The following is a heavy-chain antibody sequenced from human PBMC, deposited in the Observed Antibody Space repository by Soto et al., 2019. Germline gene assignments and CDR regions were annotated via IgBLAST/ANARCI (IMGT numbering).Heavy chain of an antibody. CDR3: ARDPPYGSGSYQPTTDY. CDR2: ISAYNGNT. D-gene: IGHD3-10*01. Sequence: ASVKVSCKASGYTFTSYGIRWGRQAPGQGLEWMGWISAYNGNTNYAQKLQGRVTMTTDTSTSTAYMELRSLRSDDTAVYYCARDPPYGSGSYQPTTDYWGQGTLVTVSS. CDR1: GYTFTSYG. V-gene: IGHV1-18*01. J-gene: IGHJ4*02.